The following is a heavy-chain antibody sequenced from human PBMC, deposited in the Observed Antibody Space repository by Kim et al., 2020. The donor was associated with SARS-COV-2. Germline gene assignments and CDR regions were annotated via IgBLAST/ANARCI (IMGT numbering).Heavy chain of an antibody. D-gene: IGHD3-10*01. V-gene: IGHV3-15*01. J-gene: IGHJ6*02. CDR2: IKSKTDGGTT. CDR3: TTVEYSRFGELLYGYYYYYGMDV. Sequence: GGSLRLSCAASGFTFSNAWMSWVRQAPGKGLEWVGRIKSKTDGGTTDYAAPVKGRFTISRDDSKNTLYLQMNSLKTEDTAVYYCTTVEYSRFGELLYGYYYYYGMDVWGQGTPVTVSS. CDR1: GFTFSNAW.